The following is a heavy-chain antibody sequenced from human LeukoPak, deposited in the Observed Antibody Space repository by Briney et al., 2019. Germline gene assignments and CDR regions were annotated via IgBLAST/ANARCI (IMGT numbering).Heavy chain of an antibody. CDR1: GFTFSNAW. V-gene: IGHV3-15*01. J-gene: IGHJ4*02. CDR2: IKSKTDGGTT. Sequence: GGSLRLSCAASGFTFSNAWMSWVRQAPGKGLEWVGRIKSKTDGGTTDYAAPVKGRFTISRDNSKNTLYLQMNSLRAEDTAVYYYARPSVGAVFDYWGQGTLVTVSS. CDR3: ARPSVGAVFDY. D-gene: IGHD1-26*01.